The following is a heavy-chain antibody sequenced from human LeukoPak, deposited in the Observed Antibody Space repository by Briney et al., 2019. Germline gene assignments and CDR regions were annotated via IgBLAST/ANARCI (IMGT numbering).Heavy chain of an antibody. V-gene: IGHV4-59*01. D-gene: IGHD6-19*01. J-gene: IGHJ4*02. CDR2: VYHSGTT. Sequence: PSETLSLTCTVSGXSIGSYYWTWIRQPPGKRLEWIGFVYHSGTTNYNPSLKSRVTISIDTSKNQFSLKLSSVTAADTAVYYCARGDPQWVVTDSWGQGTLVTVSS. CDR1: GXSIGSYY. CDR3: ARGDPQWVVTDS.